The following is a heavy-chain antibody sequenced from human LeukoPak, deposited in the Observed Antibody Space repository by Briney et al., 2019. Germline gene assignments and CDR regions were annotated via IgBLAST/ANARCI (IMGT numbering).Heavy chain of an antibody. J-gene: IGHJ4*02. V-gene: IGHV3-23*01. CDR2: ITGSGGDA. CDR3: AKGLKGCSGSSCYYFFDF. Sequence: PGGSLRLSCAASGFTFSNYAMNWVRQAPGKGLEWVSSITGSGGDAYYADSVKGRFTISRDNSKNMLDLQMNSLRAEDTAVYYCAKGLKGCSGSSCYYFFDFCGQGALITVSS. D-gene: IGHD2-15*01. CDR1: GFTFSNYA.